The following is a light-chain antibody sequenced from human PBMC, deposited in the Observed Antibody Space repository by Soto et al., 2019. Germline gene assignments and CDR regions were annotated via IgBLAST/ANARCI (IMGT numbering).Light chain of an antibody. Sequence: EIVMTQSPATLSLSPGERAALSCRASQSINSELAWYQQKHGQPPRLLIYGASTRATGVPARFTGSESGSEFTLTISVLQSEDFAVYYCQQGHNWPLTFGQGTRLEI. V-gene: IGKV3-15*01. CDR2: GAS. J-gene: IGKJ2*01. CDR1: QSINSE. CDR3: QQGHNWPLT.